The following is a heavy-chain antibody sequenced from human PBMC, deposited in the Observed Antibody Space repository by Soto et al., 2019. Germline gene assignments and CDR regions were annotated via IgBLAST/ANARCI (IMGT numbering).Heavy chain of an antibody. D-gene: IGHD1-20*01. CDR3: AQDNWKHLGRWFDP. V-gene: IGHV4-28*02. CDR2: IYHTGSA. Sequence: GSGPTLVNPTQTLTLTCAFSGFSATSSGLGVAWLRQPPGKGLEWIGYIYHTGSAVYNPALRSRVTMSIDTSKNQVSLRLNSVTATDTAVYYCAQDNWKHLGRWFDPWGQGILVTV. CDR1: GFSATSSGL. J-gene: IGHJ5*02.